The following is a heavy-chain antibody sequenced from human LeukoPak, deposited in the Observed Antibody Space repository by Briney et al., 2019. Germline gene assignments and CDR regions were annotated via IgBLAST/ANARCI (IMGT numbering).Heavy chain of an antibody. D-gene: IGHD4-17*01. CDR1: GFTFSNAW. V-gene: IGHV3-15*01. Sequence: GGSLRLSCAASGFTFSNAWMSWVRQAPGKGLEWDGRVKSKTNGGTIDYAAPVKGRFTISRDDSKNTLYLQMNSLKTEDTAVYYCTKFDYAAFEYWGQGALVTVSS. CDR2: VKSKTNGGTI. CDR3: TKFDYAAFEY. J-gene: IGHJ4*02.